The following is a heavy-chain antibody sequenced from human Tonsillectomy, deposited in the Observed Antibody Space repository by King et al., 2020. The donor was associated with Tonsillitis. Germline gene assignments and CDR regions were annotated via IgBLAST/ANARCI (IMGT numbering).Heavy chain of an antibody. CDR2: IYSGGRT. CDR3: AKDQVYGSGSYQYAMDV. Sequence: VQLVESGGGLVQPGGSLRLSCAASGFTFSNDAMNWVRQAPGKGLEWVSVIYSGGRTYYADSVKGRFTISRDNSKNTLYLQMNSLIAEDTAVYYCAKDQVYGSGSYQYAMDVWGQGTTVTASS. CDR1: GFTFSNDA. V-gene: IGHV3-23*03. D-gene: IGHD3-10*01. J-gene: IGHJ6*02.